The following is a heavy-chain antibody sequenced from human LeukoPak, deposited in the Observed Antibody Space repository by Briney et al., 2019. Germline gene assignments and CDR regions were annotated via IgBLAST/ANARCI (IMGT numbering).Heavy chain of an antibody. CDR1: CGSISPYY. J-gene: IGHJ5*02. Sequence: PSETLSLTCTVCCGSISPYYWSWIRQPPGKGLEWIGYIYYSGTTNYNPSLKSRVTISVDTSKNQFSLKLSSVTAADTAVYYCARETAHYYDTSRGWFDPWGQGALVTVSS. D-gene: IGHD3-22*01. V-gene: IGHV4-59*01. CDR3: ARETAHYYDTSRGWFDP. CDR2: IYYSGTT.